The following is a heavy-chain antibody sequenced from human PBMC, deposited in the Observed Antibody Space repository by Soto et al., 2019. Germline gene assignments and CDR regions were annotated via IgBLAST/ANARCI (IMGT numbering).Heavy chain of an antibody. CDR1: GFTFSSYT. CDR3: ARARSCDSGASRHWAFEI. J-gene: IGHJ2*01. D-gene: IGHD3-22*01. Sequence: EVQLVESGGGLVKPGGSLRLSCAASGFTFSSYTFNWVRQAPGKGLEWVSSISGVSTYIYYADSMKGRFTISRDNAKNALFLPMNSLRAEDTAVFCGARARSCDSGASRHWAFEIWGRGAPVTVSS. CDR2: ISGVSTYI. V-gene: IGHV3-21*01.